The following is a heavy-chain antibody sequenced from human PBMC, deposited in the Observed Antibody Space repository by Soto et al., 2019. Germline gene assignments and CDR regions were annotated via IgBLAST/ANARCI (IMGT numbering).Heavy chain of an antibody. CDR2: ISGSGGST. J-gene: IGHJ4*02. D-gene: IGHD3-22*01. CDR3: AKGGHYYDSSGYYYPTEY. Sequence: EVQLLESGGGLVQPGGSLRLSCAASGFTFSSYAMSWVRQAPGKGLEWVSAISGSGGSTYYADSVKGRFIISRDNSKNTLYLQMNSLRAEDTAVYYCAKGGHYYDSSGYYYPTEYWGQGTLVTVSS. V-gene: IGHV3-23*01. CDR1: GFTFSSYA.